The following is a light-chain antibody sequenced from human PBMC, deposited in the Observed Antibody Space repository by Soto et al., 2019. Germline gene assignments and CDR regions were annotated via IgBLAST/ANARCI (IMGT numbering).Light chain of an antibody. J-gene: IGLJ3*02. CDR2: VNSDGSH. V-gene: IGLV4-69*01. CDR3: QTWGTARV. Sequence: QLVLTQSPSASASLGASVKLTCTLSSGHSSYAIAWHQQQPEKGPRYLMKVNSDGSHSKGDGIPDRFSGSSSGAERHLTISSLQSEDEGDYYCQTWGTARVFGGGTQLTVL. CDR1: SGHSSYA.